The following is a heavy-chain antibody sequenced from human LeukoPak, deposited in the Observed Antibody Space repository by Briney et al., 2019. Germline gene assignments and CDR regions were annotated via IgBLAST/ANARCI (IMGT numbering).Heavy chain of an antibody. V-gene: IGHV3-33*01. CDR2: IWYDGSNK. Sequence: GGSLRLSCAASGFTFSSYGMHWVRQAPGKGLEWVAVIWYDGSNKYYADSVKSRFTISRDNSKNTLYLQMNSLRAEDTAVYYCARDSHPSSCLDYWGQGTLVTVSS. CDR1: GFTFSSYG. CDR3: ARDSHPSSCLDY. D-gene: IGHD6-13*01. J-gene: IGHJ4*02.